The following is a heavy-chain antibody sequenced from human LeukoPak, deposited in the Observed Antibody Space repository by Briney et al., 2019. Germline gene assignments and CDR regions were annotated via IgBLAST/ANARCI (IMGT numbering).Heavy chain of an antibody. D-gene: IGHD6-13*01. V-gene: IGHV4-30-4*08. J-gene: IGHJ4*02. CDR1: GGSISSYY. CDR3: ARDTRQQLRGFDY. Sequence: PLETLSLTCTVSGGSISSYYWSWIRQPPGRGLEWIGYIYYSGSSYYNPSLKSRVTISVDTSKNQFSLKLSSVTAADTAVYYCARDTRQQLRGFDYWGQGTLVTVSS. CDR2: IYYSGSS.